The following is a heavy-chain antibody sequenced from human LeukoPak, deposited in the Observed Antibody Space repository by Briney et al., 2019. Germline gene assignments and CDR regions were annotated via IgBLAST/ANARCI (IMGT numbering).Heavy chain of an antibody. CDR3: AKRGVVIRVILVGFHKEAYYFDS. D-gene: IGHD3-22*01. Sequence: GGSLRLSCAVSGITLSNYGMTWARQAPGKGLEWVAGISDSGGSTNYADSVKGRFTISRDNPKNTLYLQMNSLRAEDTAVYFCAKRGVVIRVILVGFHKEAYYFDSWGQGALVTVSS. CDR2: ISDSGGST. V-gene: IGHV3-23*01. J-gene: IGHJ4*02. CDR1: GITLSNYG.